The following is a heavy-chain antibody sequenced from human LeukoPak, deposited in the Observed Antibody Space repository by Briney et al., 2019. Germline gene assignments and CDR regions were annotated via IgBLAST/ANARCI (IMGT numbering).Heavy chain of an antibody. D-gene: IGHD3-16*01. J-gene: IGHJ6*02. V-gene: IGHV4-4*07. CDR2: VHPSGTT. CDR1: GGSISDYY. CDR3: ANYVSALGDYYGMDV. Sequence: SEALSLTCTVSGGSISDYYWTWIRQPAGKGLEWIGRVHPSGTTNYNPSLKSRVTMSVDTSKNQFSLKLSSVTAADTAVYYCANYVSALGDYYGMDVWGQGTTVTVSS.